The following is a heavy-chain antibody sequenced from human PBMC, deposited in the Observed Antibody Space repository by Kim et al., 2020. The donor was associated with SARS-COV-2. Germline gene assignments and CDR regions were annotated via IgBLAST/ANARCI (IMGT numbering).Heavy chain of an antibody. CDR1: GFTFSSYA. CDR2: ISGSGGST. D-gene: IGHD4-17*01. CDR3: AKDPRQNDYGDYFDY. J-gene: IGHJ4*02. Sequence: GGSLRLSCAASGFTFSSYAMSWVRQAPGKGLEWVSAISGSGGSTYYADSVKGRFTISRDNSKNTLYLQMNSLRAEDTAVYYCAKDPRQNDYGDYFDYWGQGALVTVSS. V-gene: IGHV3-23*01.